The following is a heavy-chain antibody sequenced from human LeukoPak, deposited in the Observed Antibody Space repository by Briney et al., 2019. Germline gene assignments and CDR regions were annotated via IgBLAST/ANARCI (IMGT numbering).Heavy chain of an antibody. CDR2: ISYDGIDK. J-gene: IGHJ6*02. Sequence: PGGSLRLSCAASGFTLNTYSIYWVRQAPGKGLEWVTLISYDGIDKYYANFVKGRFTISRDNSKNTLYLQMNSLRAEDTAVYYCAKDLYYGSAYYYGMDVWGQGTTVTVSS. CDR1: GFTLNTYS. CDR3: AKDLYYGSAYYYGMDV. D-gene: IGHD3-10*01. V-gene: IGHV3-30*04.